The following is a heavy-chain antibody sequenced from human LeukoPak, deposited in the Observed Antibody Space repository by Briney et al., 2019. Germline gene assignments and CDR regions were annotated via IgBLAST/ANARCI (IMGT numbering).Heavy chain of an antibody. CDR3: ARQGGGGDYSTPSY. CDR1: GYSFTTYW. V-gene: IGHV5-51*01. D-gene: IGHD3-16*01. Sequence: GESLKISCKGFGYSFTTYWIAWVRQMPGKGLEWMGIIYPGDSDTRYSPSFEGHVTVSADKSISTAYLQWSSLKASDTAIYYCARQGGGGDYSTPSYWGQGTLVTVSS. J-gene: IGHJ4*02. CDR2: IYPGDSDT.